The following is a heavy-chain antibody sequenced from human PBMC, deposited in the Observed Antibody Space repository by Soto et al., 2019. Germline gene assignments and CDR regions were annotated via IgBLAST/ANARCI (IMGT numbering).Heavy chain of an antibody. J-gene: IGHJ3*02. D-gene: IGHD3-22*01. CDR2: IYWDDDK. CDR1: GFSLSTTGVA. V-gene: IGHV2-5*02. Sequence: QITLKESGPTLVKPAQTLTLTCTFSGFSLSTTGVAVGWIRQPPGKALQWLALIYWDDDKRYSPSLKSRITITNDTSESQVVLRMTNMDPVDTATSYCAHRFTSAYYYDGSDYPHVFDIWSQGTVVTVSS. CDR3: AHRFTSAYYYDGSDYPHVFDI.